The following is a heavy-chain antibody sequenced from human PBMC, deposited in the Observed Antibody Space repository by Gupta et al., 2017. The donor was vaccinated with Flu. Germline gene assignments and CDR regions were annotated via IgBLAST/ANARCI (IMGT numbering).Heavy chain of an antibody. CDR3: ARLRSAYYYDSSGYYYEYYFDY. CDR2: IYYSGST. CDR1: GGSISSSSYY. V-gene: IGHV4-39*01. D-gene: IGHD3-22*01. J-gene: IGHJ4*02. Sequence: QLQLQESGPGLVKPSETLSLTCTVSGGSISSSSYYWGWIRQPPGKGLEWIGSIYYSGSTYYNPSLKSRVTISVDTSKNQFSLKLSSVTAADTAVYYCARLRSAYYYDSSGYYYEYYFDYWGQGTLVTVSS.